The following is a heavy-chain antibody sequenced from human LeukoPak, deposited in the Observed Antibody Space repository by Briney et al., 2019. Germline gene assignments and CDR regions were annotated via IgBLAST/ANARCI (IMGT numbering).Heavy chain of an antibody. CDR2: IYYSGST. CDR3: ARHRSGGWLDY. J-gene: IGHJ4*02. D-gene: IGHD3-22*01. Sequence: PSETLSLTCTVSGGSISSGDYYWSWIRQPPGKGLEWIGYIYYSGSTYYNPSLKSRVTISVDTSKNQFSLKLSSVTAADTAVYYCARHRSGGWLDYWGQGTLVTVSS. CDR1: GGSISSGDYY. V-gene: IGHV4-30-4*08.